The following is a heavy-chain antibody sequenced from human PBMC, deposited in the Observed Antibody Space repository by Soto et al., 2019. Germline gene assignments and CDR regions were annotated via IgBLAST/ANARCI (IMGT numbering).Heavy chain of an antibody. Sequence: ASLKVSCKASGYTFTSYGISWVRQAPGQGLEWMGWISAYNGNTNYAQKLQGRVTMTTDTSTSTAYMELRSLRSDDTAVYYCARGYYDFWSGYYSYYMDVWGKGTTDPVSS. CDR1: GYTFTSYG. J-gene: IGHJ6*03. V-gene: IGHV1-18*01. CDR2: ISAYNGNT. D-gene: IGHD3-3*01. CDR3: ARGYYDFWSGYYSYYMDV.